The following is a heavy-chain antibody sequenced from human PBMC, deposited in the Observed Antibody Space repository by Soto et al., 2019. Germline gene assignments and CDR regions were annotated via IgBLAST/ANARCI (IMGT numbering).Heavy chain of an antibody. CDR3: ASQGMVRGRFDP. CDR1: GGSISSSY. CDR2: IYYSGNT. V-gene: IGHV4-59*08. J-gene: IGHJ5*02. Sequence: SETLSLTCAVSGGSISSSYWSWLRQPPGKGLEWIGYIYYSGNTNYNPSLKSRVTISVDTSKNQLSLKLSSVTAADTAVYYCASQGMVRGRFDPWGQGTLVTVSS. D-gene: IGHD3-10*01.